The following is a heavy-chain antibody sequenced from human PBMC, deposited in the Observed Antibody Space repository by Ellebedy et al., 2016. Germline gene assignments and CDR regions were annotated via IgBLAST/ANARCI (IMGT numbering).Heavy chain of an antibody. CDR1: GYTLTELS. D-gene: IGHD1-26*01. V-gene: IGHV1-8*01. CDR2: MNPNSGNT. Sequence: ASVKVSCXVSGYTLTELSMHWVRQATGQGLEWMGWMNPNSGNTGYAQKFQGRVTMTRNTSISTAYMELGSLRSEDTAVYYCARGGDSGSYEYWGQGTLVTVSS. J-gene: IGHJ4*02. CDR3: ARGGDSGSYEY.